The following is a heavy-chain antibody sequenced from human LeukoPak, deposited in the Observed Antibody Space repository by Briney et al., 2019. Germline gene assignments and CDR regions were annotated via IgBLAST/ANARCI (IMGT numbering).Heavy chain of an antibody. Sequence: GGSLRLSCAASGFTFSSYSMSWVRQAPGKGLEWVSSISSRSSYIYYADSVKGRFTISRDNAKNSLYLQMNSLRAEDTAVYYCAKFDFSSSFDALDIWGHGTMVTVSS. CDR2: ISSRSSYI. D-gene: IGHD6-6*01. J-gene: IGHJ3*02. CDR3: AKFDFSSSFDALDI. CDR1: GFTFSSYS. V-gene: IGHV3-21*01.